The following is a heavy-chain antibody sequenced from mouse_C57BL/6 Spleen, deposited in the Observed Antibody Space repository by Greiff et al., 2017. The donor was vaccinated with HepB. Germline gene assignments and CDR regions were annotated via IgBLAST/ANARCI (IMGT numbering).Heavy chain of an antibody. CDR3: ARENYGSSYGWLAY. CDR1: GFTFSDYG. V-gene: IGHV5-17*01. D-gene: IGHD1-1*01. J-gene: IGHJ3*01. CDR2: ISSGSSTI. Sequence: EVMLVESGGGLVKPGGSLKLSCAASGFTFSDYGMHWVRQAPEKGLEWVAYISSGSSTIYYADTVKGRFTISRDNAKNTLFLQMTSLRSEDTAMYYCARENYGSSYGWLAYWGQGTLVTVSA.